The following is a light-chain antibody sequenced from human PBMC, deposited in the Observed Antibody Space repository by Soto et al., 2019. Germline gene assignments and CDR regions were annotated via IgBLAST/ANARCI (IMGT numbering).Light chain of an antibody. CDR1: RPNIGSNT. J-gene: IGLJ2*01. CDR3: AAWDDSLKVVV. CDR2: SND. V-gene: IGLV1-44*01. Sequence: QSVLTQPPSASGTPGQRVTMSCSGSRPNIGSNTVNWYQQLAGTAPKVLIYSNDQRPSGVPDRFSGSKSGTSASLAISGLQSEDEADYYCAAWDDSLKVVVLGGGTKLTVL.